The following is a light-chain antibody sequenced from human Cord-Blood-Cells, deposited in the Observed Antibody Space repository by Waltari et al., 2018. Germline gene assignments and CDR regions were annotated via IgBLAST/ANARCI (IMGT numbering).Light chain of an antibody. Sequence: EMVLTPSPATLSLSPGERATLSCRASQSVSSYLAWYQQKPGKAPRLLIYDASNRATGIPARFSGSGSGTDFTLTISSLEPEDCAVYYCQQRSNWPTFGGGTKVEIK. CDR2: DAS. CDR1: QSVSSY. J-gene: IGKJ4*01. CDR3: QQRSNWPT. V-gene: IGKV3-11*01.